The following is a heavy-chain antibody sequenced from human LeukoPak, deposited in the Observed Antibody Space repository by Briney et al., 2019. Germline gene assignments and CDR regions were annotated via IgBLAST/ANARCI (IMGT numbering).Heavy chain of an antibody. J-gene: IGHJ4*02. CDR3: ARAKSLRYFDWLFY. CDR1: GGSFSGYY. CDR2: INHSGST. V-gene: IGHV4-34*01. Sequence: ASETLSLTCAVYGGSFSGYYWSWIRQPPGKGLEWIGEINHSGSTNYNPSLKSRVTISVDTSKNQFSLKLSSVTAADTAVYYCARAKSLRYFDWLFYWGQGTLVTVSS. D-gene: IGHD3-9*01.